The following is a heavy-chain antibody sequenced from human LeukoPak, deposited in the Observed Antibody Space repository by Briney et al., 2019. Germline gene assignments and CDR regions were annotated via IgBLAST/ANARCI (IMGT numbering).Heavy chain of an antibody. J-gene: IGHJ4*02. V-gene: IGHV4-34*01. CDR3: ARRGITIFGVALYKLDY. CDR2: INHSGST. D-gene: IGHD3-3*01. CDR1: GGSFRGYY. Sequence: PSETLSLTCAVYGGSFRGYYWSWIRQPPGKGLEWIGEINHSGSTNYNPSLKSRVTISVDTSKNQFSLKLGSVTAADTAVYYCARRGITIFGVALYKLDYWGQGTLVTVSS.